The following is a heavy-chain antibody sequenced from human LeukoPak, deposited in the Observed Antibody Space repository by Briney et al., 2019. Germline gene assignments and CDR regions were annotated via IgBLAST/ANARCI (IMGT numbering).Heavy chain of an antibody. CDR1: GDSVCSNSAA. V-gene: IGHV6-1*01. D-gene: IGHD5-24*01. J-gene: IGHJ5*02. CDR3: VRSRDGYLTSYDR. CDR2: TYYRSKWYN. Sequence: SQTLSLTCAISGDSVCSNSAAWNWIRQSPARGLEWLGRTYYRSKWYNDYAVSVKSRITNNADTSKNQFSLHLNSVTPEDTAVYYCVRSRDGYLTSYDRWGQGTLVTVSS.